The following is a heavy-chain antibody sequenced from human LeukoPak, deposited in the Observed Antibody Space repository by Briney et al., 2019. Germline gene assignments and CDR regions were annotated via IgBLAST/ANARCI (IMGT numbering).Heavy chain of an antibody. J-gene: IGHJ4*02. CDR1: GGSISSSDYY. CDR2: FSYGEST. Sequence: SGTLSLTSTVSGGSISSSDYYWGWIRQPPGTGLEWIGTFSYGESTYYNPSLQSRVRISVDTSRNQFSVRLGSVTAADTAVYYCARIERNGYTYGYLAFWGQGTLVTVSS. CDR3: ARIERNGYTYGYLAF. D-gene: IGHD5-18*01. V-gene: IGHV4-39*07.